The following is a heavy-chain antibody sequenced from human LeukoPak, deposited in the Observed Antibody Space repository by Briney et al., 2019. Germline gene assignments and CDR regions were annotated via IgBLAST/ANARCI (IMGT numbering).Heavy chain of an antibody. CDR2: ISAYSGNT. CDR3: ARDGVLRVPTTGYYYYGMDV. CDR1: GYTFTSYG. V-gene: IGHV1-18*01. J-gene: IGHJ6*02. Sequence: GASVKVSCKASGYTFTSYGISWVRQAPGQGHEWMGWISAYSGNTNYAQKLQGRVTMTTDTSTSTAYTELRSLRSDDTAVYYCARDGVLRVPTTGYYYYGMDVWGQGTTVTVSS. D-gene: IGHD3-3*01.